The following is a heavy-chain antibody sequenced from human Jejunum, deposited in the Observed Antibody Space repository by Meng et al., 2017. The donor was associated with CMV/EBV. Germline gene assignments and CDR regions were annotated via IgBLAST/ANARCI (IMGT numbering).Heavy chain of an antibody. CDR1: VGSIRNDQW. CDR3: TTLYGDSIS. J-gene: IGHJ4*02. D-gene: IGHD4-17*01. Sequence: QVRLQGRGPRRVRPSGTLSLTRDVSVGSIRNDQWWSWVRQAPGKGLEWIGEIYHSGRTNYNPSVKSRVSMSVDKSQNHFSLRLSSVTAADTAVYYCTTLYGDSISWGQGTLVTVSS. V-gene: IGHV4-4*02. CDR2: IYHSGRT.